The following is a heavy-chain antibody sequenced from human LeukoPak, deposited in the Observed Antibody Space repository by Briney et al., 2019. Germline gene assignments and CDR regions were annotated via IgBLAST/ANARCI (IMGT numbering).Heavy chain of an antibody. D-gene: IGHD1-26*01. CDR1: GFTFSSNW. CDR3: VRDGVGAPPFDY. CDR2: IKGDGSST. Sequence: GGSLRLSCAASGFTFSSNWMHWVRQAPGKGLVWVSRIKGDGSSTSYADFVKGRFTISRDNAKNTLFLQMNSLRAEGTAVYYCVRDGVGAPPFDYWGQGTLVTVSS. V-gene: IGHV3-74*01. J-gene: IGHJ4*02.